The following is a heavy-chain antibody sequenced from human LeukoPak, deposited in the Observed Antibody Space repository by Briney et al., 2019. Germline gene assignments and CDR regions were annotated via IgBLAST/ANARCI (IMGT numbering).Heavy chain of an antibody. V-gene: IGHV3-30-3*01. D-gene: IGHD6-19*01. J-gene: IGHJ4*02. CDR1: GFTFTNYA. CDR2: VTYDGNNQ. CDR3: ARAPVRGAVAGVDY. Sequence: GGSLRLSCAASGFTFTNYAIHWVRQAPGKGLEWVAVVTYDGNNQYYADSVKGRFTVSRGNSRNTVNLQMNSLRGEDTAVYYCARAPVRGAVAGVDYWGQGTLVTVSS.